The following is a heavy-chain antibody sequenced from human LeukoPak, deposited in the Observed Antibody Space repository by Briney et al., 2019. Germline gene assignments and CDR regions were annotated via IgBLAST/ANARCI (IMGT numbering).Heavy chain of an antibody. CDR1: GFTFSSYE. CDR2: ISSSGITI. J-gene: IGHJ4*02. CDR3: ARDTYYYDSSGYLVLDY. V-gene: IGHV3-48*03. Sequence: GGSLRPSCAAPGFTFSSYEMNWVRQAPGKGLEWVSYISSSGITIYYADSVKGRFTISRDNARNSLYLQMNSLRAEDTAVYYCARDTYYYDSSGYLVLDYWGQGTLVTVSS. D-gene: IGHD3-22*01.